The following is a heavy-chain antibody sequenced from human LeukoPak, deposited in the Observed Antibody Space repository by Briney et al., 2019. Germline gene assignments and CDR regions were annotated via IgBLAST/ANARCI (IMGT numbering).Heavy chain of an antibody. Sequence: PGGSLRLSCAASGFTFSDYYMSWLRQAPGKGLEWVSYISSSGSTIYYADSVKGRFTISRDNAKNSLYLQMNSLRAEDTAVYYCARDQGGSYYYYYYMDVWGKGTTVTVSS. CDR3: ARDQGGSYYYYYYMDV. D-gene: IGHD1-26*01. V-gene: IGHV3-11*01. CDR2: ISSSGSTI. CDR1: GFTFSDYY. J-gene: IGHJ6*03.